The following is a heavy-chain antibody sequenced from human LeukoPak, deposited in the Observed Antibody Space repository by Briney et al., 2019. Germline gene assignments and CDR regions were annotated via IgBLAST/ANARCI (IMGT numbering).Heavy chain of an antibody. CDR3: ARTRYSSGWIPHLTYYFDY. J-gene: IGHJ4*02. Sequence: PSETLSLTCTVSGGSISSSSYYWGWIRQPPGKGLEWIGSIYYSGSTYYNPSLKSRVTISVDTSKNQFSLKLSSVTAADTAVYYCARTRYSSGWIPHLTYYFDYWGQGTLVTVSS. CDR1: GGSISSSSYY. D-gene: IGHD6-19*01. V-gene: IGHV4-39*01. CDR2: IYYSGST.